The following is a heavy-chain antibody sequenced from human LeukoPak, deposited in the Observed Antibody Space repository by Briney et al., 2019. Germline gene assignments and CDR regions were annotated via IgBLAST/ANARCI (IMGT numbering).Heavy chain of an antibody. CDR3: ARDYGGSSPFDY. J-gene: IGHJ4*02. V-gene: IGHV3-48*03. D-gene: IGHD4-23*01. CDR1: GFTFSNYE. CDR2: ISSSGSDI. Sequence: GGSLRLSCAASGFTFSNYEMHWVRQAPGKGLEGVSYISSSGSDIYYADSVKGRFTISRDNAKNSLYLHMNSVRAEDTAVYYCARDYGGSSPFDYWGQGTLVTVSS.